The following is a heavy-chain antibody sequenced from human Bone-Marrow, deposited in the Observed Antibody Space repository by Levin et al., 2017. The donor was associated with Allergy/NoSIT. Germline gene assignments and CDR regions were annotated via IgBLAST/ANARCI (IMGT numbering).Heavy chain of an antibody. J-gene: IGHJ4*02. D-gene: IGHD6-13*01. CDR3: AREVAAQRSLLW. V-gene: IGHV4-31*03. Sequence: SETLSLTCTVSGGSISSGGYYWSWIRQHPGKGLEWIGYIYYSGSTYYNPSLKSRVTISVDTSKNQFSLKLSSVTAADTAVYYCAREVAAQRSLLWWGQGTLVTVSS. CDR2: IYYSGST. CDR1: GGSISSGGYY.